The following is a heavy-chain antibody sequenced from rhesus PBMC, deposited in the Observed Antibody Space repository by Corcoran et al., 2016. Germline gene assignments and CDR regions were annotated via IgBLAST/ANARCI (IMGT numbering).Heavy chain of an antibody. CDR2: IYGSGSST. Sequence: QLQLQESGPGLVKPSETLSVTCAVSGGPISSSYWSWIRQAPGKGLEWIGYIYGSGSSTNYNPSLKSRVTLSVDTSKNQLSLKLSSVTAADTAVYYCASLTPNPQDYWGQGVLVTVSS. D-gene: IGHD2-39*01. CDR3: ASLTPNPQDY. V-gene: IGHV4-169*02. CDR1: GGPISSSY. J-gene: IGHJ4*01.